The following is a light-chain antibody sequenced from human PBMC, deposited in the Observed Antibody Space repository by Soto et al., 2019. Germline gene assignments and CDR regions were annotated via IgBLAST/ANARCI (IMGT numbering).Light chain of an antibody. V-gene: IGKV3-15*01. Sequence: EIVMTQSPATLSVSPGETATLSCRASQSVNLNLAWYQQKPGQAPRLLIYGASIRASGIPARFSGSGAGTEFTLTTISLQSEDYAVYYCQQCVSWPPLTFGGGTTVEIK. J-gene: IGKJ4*01. CDR2: GAS. CDR1: QSVNLN. CDR3: QQCVSWPPLT.